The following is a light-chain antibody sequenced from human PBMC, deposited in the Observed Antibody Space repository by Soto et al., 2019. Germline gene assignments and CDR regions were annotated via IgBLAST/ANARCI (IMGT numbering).Light chain of an antibody. CDR2: GAS. Sequence: EIVLTQSPGTLSLSPGERATLSCRASQSVNNYLAWYQQKAGQAPRLLIYGASTRASGIPARFSGTGSGTEFTLTISTLQSEDFAVYYCQKYHNWPPVTVGQGTKVDIK. CDR3: QKYHNWPPVT. V-gene: IGKV3-15*01. CDR1: QSVNNY. J-gene: IGKJ2*01.